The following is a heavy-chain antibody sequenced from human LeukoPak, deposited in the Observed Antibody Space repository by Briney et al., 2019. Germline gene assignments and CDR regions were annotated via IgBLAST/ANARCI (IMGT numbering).Heavy chain of an antibody. Sequence: GGSLRLSCAASGFTFSSYSMNWVRQAPGKGLEWVSSISISSSYIYYADSVKGRFTISRDNAKNSLYLQMNSLRAEDTAVYYCARGDSGYDYAEVDYWGQGTLVTVSS. J-gene: IGHJ4*02. CDR3: ARGDSGYDYAEVDY. V-gene: IGHV3-21*01. CDR1: GFTFSSYS. CDR2: ISISSSYI. D-gene: IGHD5-12*01.